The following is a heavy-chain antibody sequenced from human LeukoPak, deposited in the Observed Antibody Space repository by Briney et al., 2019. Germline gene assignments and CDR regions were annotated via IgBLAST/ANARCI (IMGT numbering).Heavy chain of an antibody. CDR3: ARVSSSGSVY. CDR2: INNDGSST. CDR1: GFTFISYE. J-gene: IGHJ4*02. D-gene: IGHD6-6*01. Sequence: GGSLRLSCAASGFTFISYEMNWVRQAPGKGLVWVSRINNDGSSTGYADSVKGRFTISRDNAKSTLYLQMNSLRAEDTAVYYCARVSSSGSVYWGQGTLVTVSS. V-gene: IGHV3-74*01.